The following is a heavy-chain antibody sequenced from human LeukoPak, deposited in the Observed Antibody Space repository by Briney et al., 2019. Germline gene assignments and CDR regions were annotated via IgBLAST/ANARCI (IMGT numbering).Heavy chain of an antibody. Sequence: RPSETLPLTCTVSGGSISSYYWSWIRQPAGKGLEWIGRIYTSGSTNYNPSLKSRVTMSVDTSKNQFSLKLSSVTAADTAVYYCARGYSSSWFDAFDIWGQGTMVTVSS. J-gene: IGHJ3*02. D-gene: IGHD6-13*01. CDR3: ARGYSSSWFDAFDI. CDR2: IYTSGST. V-gene: IGHV4-4*07. CDR1: GGSISSYY.